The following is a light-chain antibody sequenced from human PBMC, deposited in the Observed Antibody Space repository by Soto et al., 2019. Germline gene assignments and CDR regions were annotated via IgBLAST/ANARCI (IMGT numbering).Light chain of an antibody. Sequence: DIQMTQSPSTLSGSVGDRVTITCRASQTISSWLAWYQQKPGKAPKLLIYKASTLKSGVPSRFSGSGSGTEFPLTISSLQPEDFAVYYCQQYGSSGTFGQGTKVDIK. CDR3: QQYGSSGT. CDR2: KAS. V-gene: IGKV1-5*03. J-gene: IGKJ1*01. CDR1: QTISSW.